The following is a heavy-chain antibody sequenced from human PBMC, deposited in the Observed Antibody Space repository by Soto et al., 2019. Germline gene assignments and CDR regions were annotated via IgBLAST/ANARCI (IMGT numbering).Heavy chain of an antibody. V-gene: IGHV3-23*01. CDR3: AKESSGGTTLGY. J-gene: IGHJ4*02. CDR2: ISGSGGST. D-gene: IGHD6-25*01. Sequence: EVQLLESGGGLVQPGGSLRLSCAASGFTFSSFVMNWVRQGPGKGLEWVSTISGSGGSTYYADSVKGRFTISRDNSKNKLFLQTNSLSAEDTAVYYCAKESSGGTTLGYWGQGTLVTVSS. CDR1: GFTFSSFV.